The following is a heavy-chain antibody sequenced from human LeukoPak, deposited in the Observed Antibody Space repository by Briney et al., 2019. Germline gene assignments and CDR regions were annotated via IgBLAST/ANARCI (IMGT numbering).Heavy chain of an antibody. Sequence: SETLSLTCTVSGGSISSYYWSWVRLHPGKGLDWIGFIYYSGSTKHNPSLKSRVTISVDTSKNQFSLKLSSVTAADTAVYYCARVDYGSVWCFDCWGQGTLVTVSS. V-gene: IGHV4-59*01. CDR3: ARVDYGSVWCFDC. J-gene: IGHJ4*02. CDR2: IYYSGST. D-gene: IGHD6-13*01. CDR1: GGSISSYY.